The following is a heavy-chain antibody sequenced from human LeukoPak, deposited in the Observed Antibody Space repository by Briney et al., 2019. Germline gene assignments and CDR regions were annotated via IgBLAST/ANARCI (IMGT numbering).Heavy chain of an antibody. CDR1: GFTFSDYW. V-gene: IGHV3-7*01. CDR2: IKYDGDEE. J-gene: IGHJ4*02. Sequence: GGSLRLSCAASGFTFSDYWMSWMRQAPGKGLEWVANIKYDGDEEYYVDSVKGRFTISRDNAKNSLYLQLNSLRVEDTAVYYCKSGGAAPGSFDNWGQGTLVTVS. CDR3: KSGGAAPGSFDN. D-gene: IGHD6-13*01.